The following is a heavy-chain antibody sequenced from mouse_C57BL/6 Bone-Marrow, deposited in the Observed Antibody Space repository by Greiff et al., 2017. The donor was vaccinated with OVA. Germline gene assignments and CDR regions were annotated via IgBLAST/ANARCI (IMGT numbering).Heavy chain of an antibody. CDR3: AVGAYDYDWYFDV. V-gene: IGHV14-2*01. CDR2: IDPEDGET. CDR1: GFNIKDYY. J-gene: IGHJ1*03. D-gene: IGHD2-4*01. Sequence: EVKLVESGAELVKPGASVKLSCTASGFNIKDYYMHWVKQRPEQGLEWIGRIDPEDGETKYAPKFQGKATITADTSSNTAYLQLSRLTSEDTAVYYCAVGAYDYDWYFDVWGTGTTVTVSS.